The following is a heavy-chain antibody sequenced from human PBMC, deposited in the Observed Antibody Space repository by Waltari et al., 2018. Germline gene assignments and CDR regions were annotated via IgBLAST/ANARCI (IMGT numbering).Heavy chain of an antibody. D-gene: IGHD3-3*01. V-gene: IGHV1-18*01. J-gene: IGHJ3*02. CDR1: GYPFTSYG. CDR2: ISAYNGNT. Sequence: QVQLVQSGAEVKKPGASVKVSCKASGYPFTSYGISWVRQAPGQGLEWMGWISAYNGNTNYAQKLQGRVTMTTDTSTSTAYMELRSLRSDDTAVYYCAREATPFGVVIDAFDIWGQGTMVTVSS. CDR3: AREATPFGVVIDAFDI.